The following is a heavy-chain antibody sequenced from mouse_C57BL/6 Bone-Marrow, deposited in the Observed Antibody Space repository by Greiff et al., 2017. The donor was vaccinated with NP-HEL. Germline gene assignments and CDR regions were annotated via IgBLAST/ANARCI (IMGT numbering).Heavy chain of an antibody. D-gene: IGHD2-3*01. CDR1: GFSLSTFGMG. CDR3: ARDGYYSYWYFDV. CDR2: LWGGDAK. V-gene: IGHV8-8*01. Sequence: QVTLKVCGPGILQPSQTLSLTCSFSGFSLSTFGMGVGWIRPPSGKGLEWLAHLWGGDAKYYNPVLKSRPTTSKDTAKNQGFLKIANVDTADTATYYCARDGYYSYWYFDVWGTGTTVTVSS. J-gene: IGHJ1*03.